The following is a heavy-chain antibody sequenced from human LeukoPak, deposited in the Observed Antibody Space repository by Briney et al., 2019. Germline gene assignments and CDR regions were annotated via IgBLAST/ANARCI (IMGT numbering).Heavy chain of an antibody. CDR1: GFTFSSYA. CDR3: AKVDPIAVAGPSDY. CDR2: ISYDGRNQ. J-gene: IGHJ4*02. Sequence: GGSLRLSCAASGFTFSSYAMHWVRQAPGKGLEWVALISYDGRNQYYADSVKGRFTISRDNSKNTLYLQMNSLRAEDTAVYYCAKVDPIAVAGPSDYWGQGTLVTVSS. D-gene: IGHD6-19*01. V-gene: IGHV3-30*04.